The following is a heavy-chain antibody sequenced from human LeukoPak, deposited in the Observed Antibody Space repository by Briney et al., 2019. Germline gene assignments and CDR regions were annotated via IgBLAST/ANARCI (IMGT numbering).Heavy chain of an antibody. D-gene: IGHD3-22*01. V-gene: IGHV3-30-3*01. CDR2: ISYDGSNK. J-gene: IGHJ3*02. CDR3: ARAPMSYDSSGFGGAFDI. Sequence: QAGRSLRLSCAASGFTFSSYAMHWVRHAPGKGLELVAVISYDGSNKYYEDSVKGRFTISRDNSKNTMYLQMDSLRAEDTAMYYCARAPMSYDSSGFGGAFDIWGQGTMVTVSS. CDR1: GFTFSSYA.